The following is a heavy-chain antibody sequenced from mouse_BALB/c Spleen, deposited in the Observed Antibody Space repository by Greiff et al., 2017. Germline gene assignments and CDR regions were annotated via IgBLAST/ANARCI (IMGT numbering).Heavy chain of an antibody. CDR2: IDPYNGGT. V-gene: IGHV1S135*01. CDR3: ARGNYYGTSMDY. D-gene: IGHD1-1*01. J-gene: IGHJ4*01. Sequence: EVKLMESGPELVKPGASVKVSCKASGYAFTSYNMYWVKQSHGKSLEWIGYIDPYNGGTSYNQKFKGKATLTVDKSSSTAYMHLNSLTSEDSAVYYCARGNYYGTSMDYWGQGTSVTVSS. CDR1: GYAFTSYN.